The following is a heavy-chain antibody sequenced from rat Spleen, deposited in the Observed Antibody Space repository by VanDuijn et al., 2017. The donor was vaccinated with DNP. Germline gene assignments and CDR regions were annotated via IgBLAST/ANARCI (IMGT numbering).Heavy chain of an antibody. CDR3: ATRSHYYSGDGDYFDY. Sequence: EVKLVESGGGLVQPGRSLKLSCAASGFTFSDYYMAWVRQAPTKGLEWVASISYAGRDTYYGGSFQGRFTISRDNAKSTLYLQMDSLRSEDTATYYCATRSHYYSGDGDYFDYWGQGVMVTVSS. J-gene: IGHJ2*01. D-gene: IGHD1-1*01. CDR1: GFTFSDYY. CDR2: ISYAGRDT. V-gene: IGHV5-22*01.